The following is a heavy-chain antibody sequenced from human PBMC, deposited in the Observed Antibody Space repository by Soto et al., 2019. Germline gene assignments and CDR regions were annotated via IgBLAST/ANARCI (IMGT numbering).Heavy chain of an antibody. D-gene: IGHD3-16*01. Sequence: GESLKISCKGSGYSLTKYWISWVRQMPGKGLEWMGRMDPSDSYINYSPSFQGHVTISADKSINTAYLQWSSLRASDTAIYYCARHYICRGGDCYYYGMDVWGQGTTVTVSS. J-gene: IGHJ6*02. CDR1: GYSLTKYW. V-gene: IGHV5-10-1*01. CDR3: ARHYICRGGDCYYYGMDV. CDR2: MDPSDSYI.